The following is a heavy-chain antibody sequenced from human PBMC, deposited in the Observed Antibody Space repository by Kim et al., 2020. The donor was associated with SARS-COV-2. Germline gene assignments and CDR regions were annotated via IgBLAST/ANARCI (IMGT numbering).Heavy chain of an antibody. Sequence: GGSLRLSCAASGFTFSSYAMNWVRQAPGKGLEWVSTITGSGGSTYYADSVKGRFTISRDNSKNTLYLQMNSLRAEDTAVFYCAKDVKAYSNGWYYFDYWGQGTLVTVSS. D-gene: IGHD6-19*01. CDR1: GFTFSSYA. CDR3: AKDVKAYSNGWYYFDY. J-gene: IGHJ4*02. V-gene: IGHV3-23*01. CDR2: ITGSGGST.